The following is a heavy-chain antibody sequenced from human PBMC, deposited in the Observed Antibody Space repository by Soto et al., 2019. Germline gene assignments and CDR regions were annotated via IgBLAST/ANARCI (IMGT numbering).Heavy chain of an antibody. J-gene: IGHJ4*02. D-gene: IGHD2-2*01. Sequence: PGGSLRLSCEASGFTFSSYGMHWVRQAPGKGLEWVEVISYDGSNKYYADSVKGRFTISRDNSKNTLYLQMNSLRAEDTAVYYCAKLGDLPYCSSTSCYVSDSVDYWGQGTLVTV. CDR2: ISYDGSNK. V-gene: IGHV3-30*18. CDR1: GFTFSSYG. CDR3: AKLGDLPYCSSTSCYVSDSVDY.